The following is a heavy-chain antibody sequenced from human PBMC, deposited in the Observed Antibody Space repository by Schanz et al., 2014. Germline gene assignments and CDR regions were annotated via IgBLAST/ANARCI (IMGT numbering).Heavy chain of an antibody. CDR2: LSGSGAGT. V-gene: IGHV3-23*04. D-gene: IGHD3-9*01. CDR1: GFTFSTYY. Sequence: EVQLVESGGGLVQPGGSLRLSCAASGFTFSTYYMNWVRQAPGKGLEWVSTLSGSGAGTFYADSVKGRFTISSDSSKNTLYLQMSSLRADDTAVYYCAKAADWPVTRFDPWGQGTLVTVSS. J-gene: IGHJ5*02. CDR3: AKAADWPVTRFDP.